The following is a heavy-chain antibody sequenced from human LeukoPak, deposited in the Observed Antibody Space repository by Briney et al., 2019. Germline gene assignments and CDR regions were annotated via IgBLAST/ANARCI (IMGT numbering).Heavy chain of an antibody. D-gene: IGHD5-18*01. Sequence: PGGSLRLSCAASGFTFSSYEMNWVRQAPGKGLEWVSYISCSGSTIYYADSVKGRFTISRDNAKNSLYLQMNSLRAEDTAVYYCARDSVSYGAGFTFDYWGQGTLVTVSS. CDR1: GFTFSSYE. V-gene: IGHV3-48*03. CDR3: ARDSVSYGAGFTFDY. CDR2: ISCSGSTI. J-gene: IGHJ4*02.